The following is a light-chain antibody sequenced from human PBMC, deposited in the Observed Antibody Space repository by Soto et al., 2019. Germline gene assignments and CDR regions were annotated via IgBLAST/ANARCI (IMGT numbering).Light chain of an antibody. CDR1: SSDVGGYNY. V-gene: IGLV2-14*03. J-gene: IGLJ1*01. CDR2: DVS. Sequence: QSLLTQPASLSGSPWQSITISCTGTSSDVGGYNYVSWYQHHPGKAPKLIIFDVSNRPSGVSNPFSGSKSGNTASLTISALQPEDEADYYCSSYTTSNTRQIVFGTGTKVTVL. CDR3: SSYTTSNTRQIV.